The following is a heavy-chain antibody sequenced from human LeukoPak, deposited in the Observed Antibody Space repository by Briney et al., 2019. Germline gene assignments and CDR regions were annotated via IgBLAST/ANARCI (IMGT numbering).Heavy chain of an antibody. J-gene: IGHJ4*02. D-gene: IGHD3-10*01. CDR2: INPNSGGT. CDR1: GYTFTGYH. Sequence: ASVKVSCKASGYTFTGYHMHWVRQAPGQGLEWMGWINPNSGGTNYAQKFQGRVTMTRDTSISTAYMELSRLRSDDTAVYYCARDRAPVYYYGSGSFDYWGQGTLVTVSS. V-gene: IGHV1-2*02. CDR3: ARDRAPVYYYGSGSFDY.